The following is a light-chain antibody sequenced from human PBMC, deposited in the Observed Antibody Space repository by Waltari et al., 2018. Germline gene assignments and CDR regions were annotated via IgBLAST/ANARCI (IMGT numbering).Light chain of an antibody. CDR3: QQYGSSPQT. V-gene: IGKV3-20*01. CDR1: QSVRSSY. Sequence: EIVLTQSPGTLSLSPGERATLSCRASQSVRSSYLAWYQQKPGQAPRLLIYGASSRATGIPDRFSGSGSGTDFTLTIGRLEPEDFAVYYCQQYGSSPQTFGQGTKVEIK. J-gene: IGKJ1*01. CDR2: GAS.